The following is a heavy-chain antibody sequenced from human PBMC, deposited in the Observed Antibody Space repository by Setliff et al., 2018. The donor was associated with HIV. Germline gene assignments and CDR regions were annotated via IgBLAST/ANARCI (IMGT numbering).Heavy chain of an antibody. CDR1: SGSISGDNW. D-gene: IGHD3-22*01. CDR2: IYHRGST. Sequence: HSETLSLTCTVSSGSISGDNWWSWVRQPPGKGLEWIGEIYHRGSTNYNPSLKSRVTISVDKSKNQFSLKLTSVTAADTAVYYCAVRRYYDSTGYYDYWGQGTLVTVSS. CDR3: AVRRYYDSTGYYDY. V-gene: IGHV4-4*02. J-gene: IGHJ4*02.